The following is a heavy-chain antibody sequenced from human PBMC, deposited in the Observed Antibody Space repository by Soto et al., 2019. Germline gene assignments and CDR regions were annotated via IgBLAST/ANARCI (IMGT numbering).Heavy chain of an antibody. D-gene: IGHD2-8*02. CDR1: GGSISSGGYY. CDR3: AKTGGSDGYWYFDL. CDR2: IYYSGST. Sequence: QVQLQESGPGLVKPSQTLSLTCTVSGGSISSGGYYWSWIRQHPGKGLEWIGYIYYSGSTYYNPSLTSLVTISVDTPMNPFSLRRSSVSAADTAVYYCAKTGGSDGYWYFDLWGRGTLVTVSS. J-gene: IGHJ2*01. V-gene: IGHV4-31*01.